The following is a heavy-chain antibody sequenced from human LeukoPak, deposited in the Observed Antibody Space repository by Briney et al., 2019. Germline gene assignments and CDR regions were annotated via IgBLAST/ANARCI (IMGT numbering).Heavy chain of an antibody. CDR2: IYFSGST. CDR3: ARGSYGVLDV. CDR1: GGSISSHY. J-gene: IGHJ6*04. Sequence: SETLSLTCTVSGGSISSHYWSWIRQPPGKGLEWVGYIYFSGSTNYNPSLKGRVTISVDTSKNQFSLKLSSVTAADTAVYYCARGSYGVLDVWGKGTTVTVSS. D-gene: IGHD1-26*01. V-gene: IGHV4-59*11.